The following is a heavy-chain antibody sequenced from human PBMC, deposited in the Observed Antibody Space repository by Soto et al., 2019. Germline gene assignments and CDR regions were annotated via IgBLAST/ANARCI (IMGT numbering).Heavy chain of an antibody. V-gene: IGHV1-69*08. J-gene: IGHJ6*02. D-gene: IGHD3-10*01. CDR1: GGTFSSYT. CDR2: IIPILGIA. CDR3: ARDAYGSGSYPPLDV. Sequence: QVQLVQSGAEVKKPGSSVQVSCKASGGTFSSYTISWVRQAPGQGLEWMGRIIPILGIANYAQKFQGRVTITADKSTSTAYMELSSLRSEDTAVYYCARDAYGSGSYPPLDVWGQGTTVTVSS.